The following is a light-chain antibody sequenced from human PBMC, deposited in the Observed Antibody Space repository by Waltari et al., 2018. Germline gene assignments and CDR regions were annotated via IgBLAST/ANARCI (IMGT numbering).Light chain of an antibody. CDR1: SLRSYY. J-gene: IGLJ2*01. CDR2: GKS. Sequence: SSELTQDPAVSVALGQTGRITCQGDSLRSYYASWYQQKPGQDPVLVIYGKSNRPSGIPDRFSGSSSGNTASLTITAAQAEDEADYYCNSRDSSGNHVVFGGGTKLTVL. V-gene: IGLV3-19*01. CDR3: NSRDSSGNHVV.